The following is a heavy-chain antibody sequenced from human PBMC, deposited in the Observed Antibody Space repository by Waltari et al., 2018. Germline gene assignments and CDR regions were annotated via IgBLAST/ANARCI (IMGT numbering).Heavy chain of an antibody. CDR3: ATGGYYYYYGMDV. J-gene: IGHJ6*02. D-gene: IGHD3-10*01. Sequence: EVQLVESGGGLVQPGGSLRLSCAASGFTFRSYWMHWVRQAPGKGLVWVSRINSDGSSTSYADSVKGRFTISRDNAKNTLYLQMNSLRAEDTAVYYCATGGYYYYYGMDVWGQGTTVTVSS. CDR1: GFTFRSYW. V-gene: IGHV3-74*01. CDR2: INSDGSST.